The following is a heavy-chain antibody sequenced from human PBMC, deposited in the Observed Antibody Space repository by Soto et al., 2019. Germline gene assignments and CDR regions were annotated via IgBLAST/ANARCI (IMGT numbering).Heavy chain of an antibody. CDR2: ISWNSGNV. CDR3: AKDTGDSSGYYYYHYYGMDV. J-gene: IGHJ6*02. Sequence: GGSLRLSCAASGFIFNNYAMHWVRQAPGKGLEWVSGISWNSGNVGYAGSVKGRFTISRDNAENSLYLQMNSLRPEDTALYYCAKDTGDSSGYYYYHYYGMDVWGQGTTVTVSS. D-gene: IGHD3-22*01. V-gene: IGHV3-9*01. CDR1: GFIFNNYA.